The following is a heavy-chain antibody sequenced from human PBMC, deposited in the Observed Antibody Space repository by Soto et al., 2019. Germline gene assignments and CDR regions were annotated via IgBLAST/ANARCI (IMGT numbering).Heavy chain of an antibody. Sequence: GEPLKISCNGVGYKFGIAWIGWVRQMPGKGLEWMGIIKPGTSDIRYSPSCRGHVTISADEAVSTAYLQWSSLKASDTAMYYCARQLSHICDSWGQGTLVTVSS. CDR1: GYKFGIAW. CDR3: ARQLSHICDS. CDR2: IKPGTSDI. D-gene: IGHD3-3*02. J-gene: IGHJ4*02. V-gene: IGHV5-51*01.